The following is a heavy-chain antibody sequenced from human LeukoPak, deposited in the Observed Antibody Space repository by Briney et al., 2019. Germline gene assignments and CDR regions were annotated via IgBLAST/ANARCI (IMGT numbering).Heavy chain of an antibody. V-gene: IGHV4-39*01. J-gene: IGHJ4*02. CDR2: IYYSGST. Sequence: MASETLSLTCTVSGGSISSSSYYWGWIRQPPGKGLEWIGSIYYSGSTYYNPSLKSRVTISVDTSKNQFSLKLSSVTAADTAVNYCARVYSSGWFDYWGQGTLVTVSS. CDR1: GGSISSSSYY. CDR3: ARVYSSGWFDY. D-gene: IGHD6-19*01.